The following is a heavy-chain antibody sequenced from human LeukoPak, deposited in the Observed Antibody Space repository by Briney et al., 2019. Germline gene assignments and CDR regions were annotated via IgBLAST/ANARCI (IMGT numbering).Heavy chain of an antibody. CDR2: INHSGST. V-gene: IGHV4-34*01. Sequence: SETLSLTCAVYSGSFSGYYWSWIRQPPGKGLEWIGEINHSGSTNYNPSLKSRVTISVDTSKNQFSLKLSSVTAADTAVYYCARGAGLGFDYVWGSYRQNWFDPWGQGTLVTVSS. J-gene: IGHJ5*02. CDR1: SGSFSGYY. CDR3: ARGAGLGFDYVWGSYRQNWFDP. D-gene: IGHD3-16*02.